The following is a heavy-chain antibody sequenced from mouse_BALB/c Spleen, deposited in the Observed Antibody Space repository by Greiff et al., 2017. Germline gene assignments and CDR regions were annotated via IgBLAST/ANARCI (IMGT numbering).Heavy chain of an antibody. CDR1: GFSLTNYG. Sequence: QVQLQQSGPGLVAPSQSLSITCTVSGFSLTNYGVHWVRQPPGKGLEWLGVIWAGGSTNYNSALMSRLSISKDNSKSHVFLNMNSLQTDDTAMYYCARDYRYDQGCFVYWGQGTTLTVSS. D-gene: IGHD2-14*01. V-gene: IGHV2-9*02. CDR3: ARDYRYDQGCFVY. J-gene: IGHJ2*01. CDR2: IWAGGST.